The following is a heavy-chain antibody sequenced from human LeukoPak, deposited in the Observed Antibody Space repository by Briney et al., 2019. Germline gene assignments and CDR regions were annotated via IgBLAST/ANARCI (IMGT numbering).Heavy chain of an antibody. CDR3: ARELGAGRGY. CDR2: ISSSGSTI. D-gene: IGHD3-10*01. Sequence: GGSLRLSCAASGFTFSSYEMNWVRQAPGKGLEWVSYISSSGSTIYYADSVKGRFTISRDNAKNSLYLQMNSLRAEETAVYYCARELGAGRGYWGQGTLVTVSS. CDR1: GFTFSSYE. J-gene: IGHJ4*02. V-gene: IGHV3-48*03.